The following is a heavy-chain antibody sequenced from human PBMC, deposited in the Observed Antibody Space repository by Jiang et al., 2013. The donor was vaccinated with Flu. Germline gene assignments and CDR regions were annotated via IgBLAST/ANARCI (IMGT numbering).Heavy chain of an antibody. V-gene: IGHV1-24*01. Sequence: GAEVKKPGASVKVSCKVSGYTLTELSMHWVRQAPGKGLEWMGGFDPEDGETIYAQKFQGRVTMTEDTSTDTAYMELSSLRSEDTAVYYCAKVKSLRPPPYKAAAAGTDYYYGMDVWGQGTTVTVSS. CDR2: FDPEDGET. J-gene: IGHJ6*02. CDR1: GYTLTELS. CDR3: AKVKSLRPPPYKAAAAGTDYYYGMDV. D-gene: IGHD6-13*01.